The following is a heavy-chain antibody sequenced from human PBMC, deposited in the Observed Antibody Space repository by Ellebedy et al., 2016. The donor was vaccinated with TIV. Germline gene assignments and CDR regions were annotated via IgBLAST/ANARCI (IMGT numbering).Heavy chain of an antibody. J-gene: IGHJ6*02. CDR1: GGTFSSYA. CDR3: ARDPYGMDV. Sequence: SVKVSXXASGGTFSSYAISWVRQAPGQGLEWMGGIIPIFGTANYAQKFQGRVTITADESTSTAYMELRSLRSDDTAVYYCARDPYGMDVWGQGTTVTVSS. CDR2: IIPIFGTA. V-gene: IGHV1-69*13.